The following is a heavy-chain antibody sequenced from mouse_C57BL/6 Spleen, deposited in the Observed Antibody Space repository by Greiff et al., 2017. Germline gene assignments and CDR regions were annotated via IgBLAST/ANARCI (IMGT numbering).Heavy chain of an antibody. CDR1: GYAFSSSW. V-gene: IGHV1-82*01. CDR2: IYPGDGDT. Sequence: VQLVESGPELVKPGASVKISCKASGYAFSSSWMNWVKQRPGKGLEWIGRIYPGDGDTNYNGKFKGKATLTADKSSSTAYMQLSSLTSEDSAVYFCARDGYPPMDYWGQGTSVTVSS. J-gene: IGHJ4*01. CDR3: ARDGYPPMDY. D-gene: IGHD2-3*01.